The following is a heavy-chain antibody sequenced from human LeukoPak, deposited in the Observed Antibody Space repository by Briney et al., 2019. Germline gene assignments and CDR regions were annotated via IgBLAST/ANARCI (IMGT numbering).Heavy chain of an antibody. Sequence: GGSLRLSCAASGFTFSSYGMHWVRQAPGKGLEWVAVIWYDGSNKYYADSVKGRFTISRDNSKNTLYLQMNSLTAEDTAVYYCARAGQGFDSWGQGTLVTVSS. CDR2: IWYDGSNK. J-gene: IGHJ5*01. CDR1: GFTFSSYG. V-gene: IGHV3-33*01. CDR3: ARAGQGFDS.